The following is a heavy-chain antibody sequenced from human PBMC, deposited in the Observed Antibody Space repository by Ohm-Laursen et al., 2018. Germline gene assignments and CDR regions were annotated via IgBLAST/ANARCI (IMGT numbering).Heavy chain of an antibody. Sequence: ASVKVSCNTSGYTFTGYYMHWVRQAPGQGLEWMGWINHNSGGTNYAQKFQGRVTMTRDTSISTAYMELSRVRSDDTAVYYCARAGLWGQGTLVTVSS. CDR2: INHNSGGT. D-gene: IGHD3-10*01. CDR1: GYTFTGYY. J-gene: IGHJ4*02. CDR3: ARAGL. V-gene: IGHV1-2*02.